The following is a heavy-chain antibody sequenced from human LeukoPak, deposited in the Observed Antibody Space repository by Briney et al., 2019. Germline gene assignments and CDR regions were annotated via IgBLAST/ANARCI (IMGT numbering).Heavy chain of an antibody. CDR1: GFTFSDYS. CDR3: ARDPPVSYDILTGYHDY. J-gene: IGHJ4*02. Sequence: GGSLRLSCAASGFTFSDYSMNWVRQAPGKGLEDLSYINSDGKTTWYADSVKGRFTISRDNAKNSLYLQMNSLRAEDTAVYCCARDPPVSYDILTGYHDYWGQGTLVTVSS. CDR2: INSDGKTT. D-gene: IGHD3-9*01. V-gene: IGHV3-48*04.